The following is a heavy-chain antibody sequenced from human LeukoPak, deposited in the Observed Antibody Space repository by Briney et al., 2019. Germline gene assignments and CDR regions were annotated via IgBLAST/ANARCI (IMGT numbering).Heavy chain of an antibody. V-gene: IGHV4-59*11. D-gene: IGHD1-26*01. J-gene: IGHJ4*02. CDR1: GGSISSHY. CDR2: IYYSGST. CDR3: ARGLSGGVGADGGTEFDY. Sequence: SETLSLTCTVSGGSISSHYWSWIRQPPGKGLEWIGFIYYSGSTYYNPSLKSRVTISVDTSKNQFSLKLSSVTAADTAVYYCARGLSGGVGADGGTEFDYWGQGTLVTVSS.